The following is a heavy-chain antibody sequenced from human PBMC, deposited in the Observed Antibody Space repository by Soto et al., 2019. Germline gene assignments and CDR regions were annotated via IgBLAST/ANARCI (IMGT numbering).Heavy chain of an antibody. CDR2: IYYSGTT. CDR3: ARGGGSSKWLDP. CDR1: GDSISSYY. V-gene: IGHV4-59*01. J-gene: IGHJ5*02. Sequence: SETLSLTCSVSGDSISSYYWSWIRQPPGKGLEWIGYIYYSGTTNYNPSLKSPVTISVDTSKNQFSLQLASVTAADTAIYYCARGGGSSKWLDPWRRGTLVTVSS. D-gene: IGHD3-10*01.